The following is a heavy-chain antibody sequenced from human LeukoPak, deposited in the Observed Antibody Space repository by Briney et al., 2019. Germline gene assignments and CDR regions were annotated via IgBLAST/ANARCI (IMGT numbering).Heavy chain of an antibody. J-gene: IGHJ4*02. Sequence: SETLSLTCTVSGGSISSGGYYWSWIRQHPGKGLEGLGYIYYSGSTYYNPSLKSRITISVDTSKNQFSLKLSSVTAADTAVYYCARFGSGYDYFDYWGQGTLVTASS. V-gene: IGHV4-31*03. CDR1: GGSISSGGYY. CDR2: IYYSGST. D-gene: IGHD5-12*01. CDR3: ARFGSGYDYFDY.